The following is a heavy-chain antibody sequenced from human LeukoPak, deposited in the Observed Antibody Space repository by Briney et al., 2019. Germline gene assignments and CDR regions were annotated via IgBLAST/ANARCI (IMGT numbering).Heavy chain of an antibody. D-gene: IGHD3-22*01. CDR1: GFTFSSYA. V-gene: IGHV3-30-3*01. CDR3: ATGSGYYYGH. Sequence: PGGSLRLSCAASGFTFSSYAMHWVRQAPGKGLEWVAVISYDGSNKYYADSVKGRFTISKDISKNTLYVQMNSLRAEDTAVYYCATGSGYYYGHWGQGTLVTVSS. J-gene: IGHJ4*02. CDR2: ISYDGSNK.